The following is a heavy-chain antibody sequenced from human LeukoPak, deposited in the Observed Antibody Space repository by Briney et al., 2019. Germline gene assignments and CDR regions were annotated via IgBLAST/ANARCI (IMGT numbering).Heavy chain of an antibody. D-gene: IGHD3-3*01. Sequence: GGSLRLSCAASGFTFSTYYMSWVRQAPGKGLEWVATIKQDGTEKYYVDSVKGRSTISRDNAKNSLSLQMNSLRAEDTAVYYCARVLGFWSGYFGDFDYWGQGTLVTVSS. V-gene: IGHV3-7*01. CDR3: ARVLGFWSGYFGDFDY. CDR2: IKQDGTEK. CDR1: GFTFSTYY. J-gene: IGHJ4*02.